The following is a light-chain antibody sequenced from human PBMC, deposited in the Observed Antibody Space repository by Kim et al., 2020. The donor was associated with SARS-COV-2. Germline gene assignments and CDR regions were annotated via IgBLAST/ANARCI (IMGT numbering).Light chain of an antibody. CDR3: AAWDDSLNGWV. J-gene: IGLJ3*02. CDR1: SSNIGSNT. CDR2: SNN. Sequence: ELTQPPSASGTPGQRVTISCSGSSSNIGSNTVNWYQQLPGTAPKLLVYSNNQRPSGVPDRFSGSKSGTSASLAISGLQSEDEADYYCAAWDDSLNGWVFGGGTQLTVL. V-gene: IGLV1-44*01.